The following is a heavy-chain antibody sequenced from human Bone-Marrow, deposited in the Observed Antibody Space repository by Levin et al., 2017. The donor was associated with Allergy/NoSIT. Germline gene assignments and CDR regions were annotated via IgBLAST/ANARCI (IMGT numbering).Heavy chain of an antibody. CDR1: GFTFSNAW. CDR2: IKSKTDGGTT. V-gene: IGHV3-15*07. Sequence: GGSLRLSCAASGFTFSNAWMNWVRQAPGKGLEWVGRIKSKTDGGTTDYAAPVKGRFTISRDDSKNTLYLQMNSLKTEDTAVYYCTTDLGYCISTSCPPGSNFDYWGQGTLVTVSS. J-gene: IGHJ4*02. CDR3: TTDLGYCISTSCPPGSNFDY. D-gene: IGHD2-2*01.